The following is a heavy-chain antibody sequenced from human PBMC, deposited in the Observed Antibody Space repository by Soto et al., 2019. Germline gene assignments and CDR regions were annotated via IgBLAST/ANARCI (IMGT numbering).Heavy chain of an antibody. CDR3: ARRYGYSFDY. D-gene: IGHD5-18*01. J-gene: IGHJ4*02. CDR1: GGSISSYY. CDR2: IYYSGTT. Sequence: QVQLQESGPGLVKPSETLSLTCTVSGGSISSYYWSWIRQPPGKGLEWIGYIYYSGTTNYNPSLTSRVTISVDTSKNQLSLKLSSVTAADTAVYYCARRYGYSFDYWGQGTLVTVSS. V-gene: IGHV4-59*08.